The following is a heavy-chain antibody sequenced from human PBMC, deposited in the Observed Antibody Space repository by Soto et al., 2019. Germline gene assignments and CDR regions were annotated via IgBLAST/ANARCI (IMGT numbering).Heavy chain of an antibody. V-gene: IGHV3-9*01. J-gene: IGHJ4*02. D-gene: IGHD3-9*01. CDR2: ISWNSGSI. CDR1: GFTFDDYA. Sequence: GGSLRLSCAASGFTFDDYAMHWVRQAPGKGLEWVSGISWNSGSIGYADSVKGRFTISRDNAKNSLYLQMNSLRAEDTALYYCAKDHHPILYFDWLPIGCIDFWGPGILVTVFS. CDR3: AKDHHPILYFDWLPIGCIDF.